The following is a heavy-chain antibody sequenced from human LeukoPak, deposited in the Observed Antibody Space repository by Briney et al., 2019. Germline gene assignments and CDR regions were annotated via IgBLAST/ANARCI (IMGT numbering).Heavy chain of an antibody. J-gene: IGHJ4*02. Sequence: PGGFLRLSCTAFGFTFGDYAMSWVRQAPGKGLEWVGFIRSKAYGGTTEYAASVKGRFTISRDDSKSIAYLQMNSLKTEDTAVYYCTRDLSLWFGELYDYWGQGTLVTVSS. CDR1: GFTFGDYA. D-gene: IGHD3-10*01. CDR3: TRDLSLWFGELYDY. V-gene: IGHV3-49*04. CDR2: IRSKAYGGTT.